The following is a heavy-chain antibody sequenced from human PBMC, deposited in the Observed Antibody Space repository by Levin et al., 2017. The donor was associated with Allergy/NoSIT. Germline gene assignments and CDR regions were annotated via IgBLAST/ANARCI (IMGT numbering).Heavy chain of an antibody. J-gene: IGHJ6*03. V-gene: IGHV4-34*01. Sequence: SQTLSLTCAVYGGSFSGYYWSWIRQPPGKGLEWIGEINHSGSTNYNPSLKSRVTISVDTSKNQFSLKLSSVTAADTAVYYCAQRPPGDMDVWGKGTTVTVSS. D-gene: IGHD7-27*01. CDR2: INHSGST. CDR1: GGSFSGYY. CDR3: AQRPPGDMDV.